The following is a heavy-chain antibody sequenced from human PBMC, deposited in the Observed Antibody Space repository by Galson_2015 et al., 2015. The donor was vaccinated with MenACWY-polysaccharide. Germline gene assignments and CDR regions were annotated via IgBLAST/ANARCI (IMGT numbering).Heavy chain of an antibody. CDR2: VDYSGNS. CDR1: GGSIRRTSHY. Sequence: SEPLSLTCPVSGGSIRRTSHYWGWIRQPPGKGLEWTGTVDYSGNSYYNASLKSRITISIDTSRTQFSLKLTSVTAADTAVYYCVRAGRTDRGVVGYGWGLDYWGQGILVTVSS. D-gene: IGHD5-18*01. J-gene: IGHJ4*02. V-gene: IGHV4-39*07. CDR3: VRAGRTDRGVVGYGWGLDY.